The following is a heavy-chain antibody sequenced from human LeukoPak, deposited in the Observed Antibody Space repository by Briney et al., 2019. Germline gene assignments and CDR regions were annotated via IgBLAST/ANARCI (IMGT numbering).Heavy chain of an antibody. CDR2: ISGSGYNS. D-gene: IGHD3-3*01. CDR1: GFTFSSYA. CDR3: AKWMVRRDFWSGAFDI. V-gene: IGHV3-23*01. Sequence: GGSLRLSCAASGFTFSSYAMTWVRQAPGKGLEWVSAISGSGYNSYYADSVKGRFTISRDNAKNTLFLQMNSLRGEDTAIYYCAKWMVRRDFWSGAFDIWGQGTMVTV. J-gene: IGHJ3*02.